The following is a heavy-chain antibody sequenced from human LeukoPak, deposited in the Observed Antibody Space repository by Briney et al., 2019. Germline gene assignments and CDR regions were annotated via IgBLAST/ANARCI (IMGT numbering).Heavy chain of an antibody. J-gene: IGHJ4*02. V-gene: IGHV4-39*01. Sequence: SETLSLTCTVSGGSISSSSYYWGWIRQPPGKGLEWFGSIYYSGSTYYNPSLKSRVTISVDTSKNQFSLKLSSVTAADTAVYYCASTRGYYDSSGYLARDYWGQGTLVTVSS. CDR3: ASTRGYYDSSGYLARDY. CDR1: GGSISSSSYY. CDR2: IYYSGST. D-gene: IGHD3-22*01.